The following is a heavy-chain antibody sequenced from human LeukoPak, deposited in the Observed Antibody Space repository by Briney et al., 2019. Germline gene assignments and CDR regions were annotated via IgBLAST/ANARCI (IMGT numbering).Heavy chain of an antibody. CDR1: GGTFSSCA. D-gene: IGHD6-13*01. CDR3: ARELRQQLAYYFDY. V-gene: IGHV1-69*01. CDR2: IIPIFGTA. J-gene: IGHJ4*02. Sequence: ASVKVSCKASGGTFSSCAISWVRQAPGQGLEWMGGIIPIFGTANYAQKFQGRVTITADESTSTAYMELSSLRSEDTAVYYCARELRQQLAYYFDYWGQGTLVTVSS.